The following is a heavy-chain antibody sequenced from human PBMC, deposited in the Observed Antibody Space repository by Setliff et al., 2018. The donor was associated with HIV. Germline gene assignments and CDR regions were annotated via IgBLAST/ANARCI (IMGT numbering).Heavy chain of an antibody. D-gene: IGHD2-2*01. Sequence: LSLTCRVSSGSISGYYWSWVRQPPGRGLEWIGYVSYSGSTSYNPSLNSRVTMSVDTSRDQFSLRLSSVTAADTAVYYCARTRGRAPVSYYFDNWGQGRLVTVSS. CDR2: VSYSGST. CDR3: ARTRGRAPVSYYFDN. V-gene: IGHV4-59*01. CDR1: SGSISGYY. J-gene: IGHJ4*02.